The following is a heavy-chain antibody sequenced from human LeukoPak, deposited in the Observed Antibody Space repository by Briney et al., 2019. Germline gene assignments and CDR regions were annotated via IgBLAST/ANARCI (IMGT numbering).Heavy chain of an antibody. CDR2: VSVYNNKT. CDR3: ARDHSGSYSSYYYYMDV. V-gene: IGHV1-18*01. CDR1: GYTFTSYC. D-gene: IGHD1-26*01. Sequence: SSVKVSCKASGYTFTSYCISWVRQAPGQGLEWMGCVSVYNNKTNYAQKFQGRLTMSTDTSTSTAYMELRSLRSDDTAIYYCARDHSGSYSSYYYYMDVWGRGTTVTVSS. J-gene: IGHJ6*03.